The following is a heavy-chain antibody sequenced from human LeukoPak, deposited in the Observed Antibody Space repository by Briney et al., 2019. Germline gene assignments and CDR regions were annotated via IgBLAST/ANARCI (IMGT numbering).Heavy chain of an antibody. J-gene: IGHJ6*03. CDR1: GFTVSSSY. D-gene: IGHD4-11*01. CDR2: IFSGGAT. CDR3: AREGLTTLIEYYYYYMDV. V-gene: IGHV3-53*01. Sequence: GGSLTLSCAASGFTVSSSYMSWVRQAPGKGLEWVSVIFSGGATYYADSVKGRFTVSRDTSKNTLYLHMNSLRAEDTAVYYCAREGLTTLIEYYYYYMDVWDSGTTVTVSS.